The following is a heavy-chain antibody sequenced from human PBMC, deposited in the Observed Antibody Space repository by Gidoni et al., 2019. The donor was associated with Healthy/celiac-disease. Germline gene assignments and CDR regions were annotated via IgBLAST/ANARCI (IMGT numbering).Heavy chain of an antibody. Sequence: LSCAASGFTFSSYWMSWVRQAPGKGLEWVANIKQDGSEKYYVDSVKGRFTISRDNAKNSLYLQMNSLRAEDTAGYYCARDTGPRFLEWLSYFDYWGQGTLVTVSS. V-gene: IGHV3-7*01. CDR2: IKQDGSEK. CDR3: ARDTGPRFLEWLSYFDY. D-gene: IGHD3-3*01. CDR1: GFTFSSYW. J-gene: IGHJ4*02.